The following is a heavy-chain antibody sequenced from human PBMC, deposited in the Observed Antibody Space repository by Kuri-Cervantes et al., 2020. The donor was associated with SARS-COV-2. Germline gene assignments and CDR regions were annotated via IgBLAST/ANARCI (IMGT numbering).Heavy chain of an antibody. V-gene: IGHV3-7*03. D-gene: IGHD3-16*02. J-gene: IGHJ4*02. Sequence: GGSLRLSCAASGFTFSSYWMSWVRQAPGKGLEWVANIKQDGSEKYYVDSVKGRFTISRDNAKNSLYLQMNSLRAEDTAVYYCARIEAWGSYRYFDYWGQGTLVTVSS. CDR2: IKQDGSEK. CDR3: ARIEAWGSYRYFDY. CDR1: GFTFSSYW.